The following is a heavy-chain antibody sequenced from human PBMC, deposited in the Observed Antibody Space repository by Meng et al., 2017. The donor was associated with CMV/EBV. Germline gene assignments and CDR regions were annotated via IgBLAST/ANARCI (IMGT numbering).Heavy chain of an antibody. J-gene: IGHJ4*02. Sequence: QVGVVDSGGGCVKPGGAMRLCRAASGFTSSDDYRSWFSQDQGKGLEWVSYISSSSYTNYADYVKGRFTISRDNAKNSLYLQMNSLRAEDTAVYYCVRFLEWPAMGYFDYWGQGTLVTVSS. D-gene: IGHD3-3*01. V-gene: IGHV3-11*05. CDR3: VRFLEWPAMGYFDY. CDR2: ISSSSYT. CDR1: GFTSSDDY.